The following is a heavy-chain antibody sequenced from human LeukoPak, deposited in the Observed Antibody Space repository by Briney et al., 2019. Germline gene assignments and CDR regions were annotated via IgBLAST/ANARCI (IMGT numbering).Heavy chain of an antibody. J-gene: IGHJ4*02. CDR1: GFTFSAYS. CDR3: ARQMIFGVVYFDY. CDR2: ITSNSNSI. V-gene: IGHV3-21*01. Sequence: GGSLRLSCAASGFTFSAYSMNWVRQAPGKGPEWVSLITSNSNSIYYADSVKGRFTISRDNAKNSLYLQMNSLRVGDTAVYYCARQMIFGVVYFDYWGQGALVTVSS. D-gene: IGHD3-3*01.